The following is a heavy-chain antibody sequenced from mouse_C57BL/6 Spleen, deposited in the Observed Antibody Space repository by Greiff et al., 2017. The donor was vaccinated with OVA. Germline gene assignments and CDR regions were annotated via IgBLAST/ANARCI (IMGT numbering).Heavy chain of an antibody. CDR2: IDPSDSYT. J-gene: IGHJ4*01. CDR1: GYTFTSYW. CDR3: ARVITTLYYYAMDY. D-gene: IGHD2-4*01. V-gene: IGHV1-50*01. Sequence: QVQLKQPGAELVKPGASVKLSCKASGYTFTSYWMQWVKQRPGQGLEWIGEIDPSDSYTNYNQKFKGKATLTVDTSSSTAYMQLSSLTSEDSAVYYCARVITTLYYYAMDYWGQGTSVTVSS.